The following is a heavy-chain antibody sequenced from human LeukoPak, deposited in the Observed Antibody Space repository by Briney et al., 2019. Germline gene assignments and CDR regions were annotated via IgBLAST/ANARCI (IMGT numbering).Heavy chain of an antibody. CDR1: GFTFSSYA. CDR3: ARDEKAVADIYYYYGMDV. CDR2: ISYDGSNK. D-gene: IGHD6-19*01. V-gene: IGHV3-30*04. J-gene: IGHJ6*02. Sequence: PGRSLRLSCAASGFTFSSYAMHWVRQAPGKGLEWVAVISYDGSNKYYADSVKGRFTISGDNSKNTLYLQMNSLRAEDTAVYYCARDEKAVADIYYYYGMDVWGQGTTVTVSS.